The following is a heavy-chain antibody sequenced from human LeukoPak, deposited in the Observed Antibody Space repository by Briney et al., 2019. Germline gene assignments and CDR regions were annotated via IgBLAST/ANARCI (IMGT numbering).Heavy chain of an antibody. Sequence: SETLSLTCAVYGGSFSGSYWSWIRQPPGKGLEWIGEINHSGSTNYNPSLKSRVTISVDTSKNQFSLQLNSMTPEDTAVYYCARRIAVAGLVDLGAYYFDYWGQGTLVTVSS. J-gene: IGHJ4*02. CDR3: ARRIAVAGLVDLGAYYFDY. CDR2: INHSGST. V-gene: IGHV4-34*01. D-gene: IGHD6-19*01. CDR1: GGSFSGSY.